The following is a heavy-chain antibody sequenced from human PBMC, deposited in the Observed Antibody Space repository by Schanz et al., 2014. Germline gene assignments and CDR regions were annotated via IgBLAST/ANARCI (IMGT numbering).Heavy chain of an antibody. CDR3: ARDHTTESYYSAGPPIDY. D-gene: IGHD1-26*01. Sequence: EVQLVASGGGLVQPGGSLRLSCAASGFSFSSYAMGWVRQARGKGLEWVSAMNESHSTIYYADSVRGRFTISRDNSKNTLFLQMNSLRAEDTAVYYCARDHTTESYYSAGPPIDYWGQGTLLTVSS. CDR1: GFSFSSYA. V-gene: IGHV3-23*04. CDR2: MNESHSTI. J-gene: IGHJ4*02.